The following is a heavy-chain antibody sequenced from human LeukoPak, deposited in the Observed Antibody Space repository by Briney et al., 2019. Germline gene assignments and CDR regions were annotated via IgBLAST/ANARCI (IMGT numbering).Heavy chain of an antibody. D-gene: IGHD3-22*01. V-gene: IGHV1-46*01. CDR3: AREGGDYYDSSGYYPLGY. CDR2: INPSGGST. J-gene: IGHJ4*02. Sequence: AAVQVSCQACGYTFTNYYMHRVRQAPGPGVEWMGIINPSGGSTSYAQTFQERVTITSDIHTRTAYIALSSLCDDDTGVYYCAREGGDYYDSSGYYPLGYWGQETLVTVSS. CDR1: GYTFTNYY.